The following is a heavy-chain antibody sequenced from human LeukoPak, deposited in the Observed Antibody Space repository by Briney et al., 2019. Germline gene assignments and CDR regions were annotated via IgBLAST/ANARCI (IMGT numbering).Heavy chain of an antibody. D-gene: IGHD1-1*01. V-gene: IGHV4-31*03. CDR2: VYYSGST. Sequence: SETLSLTCTVSGGSISSGGYYWSWIRQHPGKGLEWIGSVYYSGSTNYGPSLQGRVIISLDTSRNQFSLKLSSVTAADTAVYYCASGDNDPLFDYWGQGALVTVSS. CDR3: ASGDNDPLFDY. J-gene: IGHJ4*02. CDR1: GGSISSGGYY.